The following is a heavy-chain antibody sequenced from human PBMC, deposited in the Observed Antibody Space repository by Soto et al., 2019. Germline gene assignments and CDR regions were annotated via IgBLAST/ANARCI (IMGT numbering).Heavy chain of an antibody. J-gene: IGHJ6*02. D-gene: IGHD5-18*01. V-gene: IGHV3-53*01. CDR1: GFTVSSNY. CDR3: AREDIYSYGSYYYYYGMDV. Sequence: PGGSLRLSCAASGFTVSSNYMSWVRQAPGKGLEWVSVIYSGGSTYYADSVKGRFTISRDNSKNTLYLQMNSLRAGDTAVYYCAREDIYSYGSYYYYYGMDVWGQGTTVTVSS. CDR2: IYSGGST.